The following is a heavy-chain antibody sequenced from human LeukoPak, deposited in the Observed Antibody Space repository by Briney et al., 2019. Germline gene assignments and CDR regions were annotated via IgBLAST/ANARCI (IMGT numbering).Heavy chain of an antibody. CDR2: ISYDGSNK. CDR1: GFTFSSYA. D-gene: IGHD6-6*01. Sequence: PGRSLRLSCAASGFTFSSYAMHWVRQAPGKGLEWVAIISYDGSNKYYADSVKGRFTISRDNSKNTLYLQMDSLTPEDSALYFCARSSYLTKPPDYWGQGTLVTVSS. J-gene: IGHJ4*02. V-gene: IGHV3-30*04. CDR3: ARSSYLTKPPDY.